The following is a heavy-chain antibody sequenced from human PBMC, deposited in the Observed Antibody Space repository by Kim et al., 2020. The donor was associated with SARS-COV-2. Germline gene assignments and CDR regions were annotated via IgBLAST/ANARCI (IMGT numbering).Heavy chain of an antibody. Sequence: AQKFQERVTIPRDMSTSTAYMGLSSLRSEDTAVYYCAASVGAKGLWYFDYWGQGTLVTVSS. J-gene: IGHJ4*02. CDR3: AASVGAKGLWYFDY. D-gene: IGHD1-26*01. V-gene: IGHV1-58*01.